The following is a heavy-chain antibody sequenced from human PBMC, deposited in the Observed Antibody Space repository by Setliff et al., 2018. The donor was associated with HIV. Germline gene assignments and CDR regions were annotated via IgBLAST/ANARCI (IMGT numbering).Heavy chain of an antibody. CDR1: GFTFSSSA. J-gene: IGHJ4*02. Sequence: GASVKVSCKASGFTFSSSAVQWVRQARGQRLEWIGWIVVGSGNTNYTQNFQGRVTITRDTSANTANMELSSLRSEDTAVYYCAREPAGSGSGSFGFWGQGTLVTVSS. D-gene: IGHD3-10*01. CDR2: IVVGSGNT. V-gene: IGHV1-58*01. CDR3: AREPAGSGSGSFGF.